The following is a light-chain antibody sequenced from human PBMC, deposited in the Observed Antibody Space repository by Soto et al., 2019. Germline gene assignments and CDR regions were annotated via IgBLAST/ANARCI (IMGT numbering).Light chain of an antibody. Sequence: QSALTQPPSASGSPGQSVTISCTGTSSDVGGYNYVSWYQQHPAKAPKLMIYEVSKRPSGVPDRFSGSKSGNTASLTVSGLQAGDEADYYCSSYGGSNNYVIFGGGTQLTVL. J-gene: IGLJ2*01. V-gene: IGLV2-8*01. CDR1: SSDVGGYNY. CDR3: SSYGGSNNYVI. CDR2: EVS.